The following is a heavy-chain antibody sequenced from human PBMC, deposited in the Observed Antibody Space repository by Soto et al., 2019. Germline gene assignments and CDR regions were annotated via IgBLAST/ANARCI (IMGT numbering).Heavy chain of an antibody. CDR3: ARGARISSVY. Sequence: QVQLVQSGAEVKKPGASVKVSCKASGYTFTSYDINWVRQATGQGLEWMGWMDPNSGNTGSVQKFQGIVIMTTNISISTAYMELSSLRSENMAEFYCARGARISSVYWGQGTLVTVSS. CDR2: MDPNSGNT. J-gene: IGHJ4*02. CDR1: GYTFTSYD. V-gene: IGHV1-8*01. D-gene: IGHD3-3*02.